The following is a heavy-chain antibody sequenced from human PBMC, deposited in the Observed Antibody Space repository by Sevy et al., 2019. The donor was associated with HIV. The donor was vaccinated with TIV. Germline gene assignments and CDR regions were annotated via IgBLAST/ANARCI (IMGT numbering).Heavy chain of an antibody. V-gene: IGHV3-49*03. D-gene: IGHD3-10*01. J-gene: IGHJ6*02. CDR2: IRGKAYGETT. CDR1: GFNLGDYV. CDR3: TRATYYNDSGSYYGMDV. Sequence: GGSLRLSCRTSGFNLGDYVMIWFRQAPGKGLDWVGFIRGKAYGETTEYAASVKGRVTISRDESKGIGYLKMNSLKIEDTARYYCTRATYYNDSGSYYGMDVWGQGTTVTVSS.